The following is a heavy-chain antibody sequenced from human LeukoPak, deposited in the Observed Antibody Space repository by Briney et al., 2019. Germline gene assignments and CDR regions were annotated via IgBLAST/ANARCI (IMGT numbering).Heavy chain of an antibody. V-gene: IGHV3-23*01. CDR2: ISGSGGST. Sequence: GGSLRLSCAASGFTFSSYAMSWVRQAPGKGLEWVSAISGSGGSTYYADSVKGRFTISRDNSKNTLYLQMNSLRAEDTAVYYCAKDQLRYFDLIGFDYWGQGTLVTVSS. J-gene: IGHJ4*02. D-gene: IGHD3-9*01. CDR3: AKDQLRYFDLIGFDY. CDR1: GFTFSSYA.